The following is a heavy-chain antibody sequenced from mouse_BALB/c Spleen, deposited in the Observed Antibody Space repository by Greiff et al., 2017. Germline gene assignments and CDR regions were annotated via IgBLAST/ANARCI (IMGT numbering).Heavy chain of an antibody. CDR3: ARDLQYAMDY. V-gene: IGHV2-2*02. D-gene: IGHD2-1*01. CDR2: IWSGGST. CDR1: GFSLTSYG. Sequence: VQLVESGPGLVQPSQCLSISCTASGFSLTSYGVHWVRQSPGKGLEWLGVIWSGGSTDYNAAFISRLSISKDNSKSQVFFKMNSLQANDTAIYYCARDLQYAMDYWGQGTSVTVSS. J-gene: IGHJ4*01.